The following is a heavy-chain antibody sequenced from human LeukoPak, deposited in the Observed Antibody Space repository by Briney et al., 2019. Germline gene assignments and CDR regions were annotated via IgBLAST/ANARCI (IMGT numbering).Heavy chain of an antibody. CDR3: AKDESESSRVEYYYYYGMDV. CDR2: ISYDGSNK. J-gene: IGHJ6*02. V-gene: IGHV3-30*18. CDR1: GFTFSSYG. D-gene: IGHD6-19*01. Sequence: GGSLRLSCAASGFTFSSYGMHWVRQAPGKGLEWVAVISYDGSNKYYADSVKGRFTISRDNSKNTLYLQMNSLRAEDTAVYYCAKDESESSRVEYYYYYGMDVWGQGTTVTVSS.